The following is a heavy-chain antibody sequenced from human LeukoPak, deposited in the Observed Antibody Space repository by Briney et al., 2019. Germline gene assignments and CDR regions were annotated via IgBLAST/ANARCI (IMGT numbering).Heavy chain of an antibody. V-gene: IGHV3-30*18. CDR1: GFTFSSYG. Sequence: PGGPLRLSCAASGFTFSSYGMHWVRQAPGKGLEWVAVISYDGSNKYYADSVKGRFTISRDNSKNTLYLQMNSLRAEDTAVYYCAKDEYYDFWSGYYWGQGTLVTVSS. CDR2: ISYDGSNK. J-gene: IGHJ4*02. D-gene: IGHD3-3*01. CDR3: AKDEYYDFWSGYY.